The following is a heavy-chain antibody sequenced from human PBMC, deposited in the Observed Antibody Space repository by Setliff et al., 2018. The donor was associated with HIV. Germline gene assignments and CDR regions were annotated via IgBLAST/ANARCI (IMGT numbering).Heavy chain of an antibody. D-gene: IGHD3-16*01. Sequence: SETLSLTCTVSGQFISDGYYWGWIRQPPGKGLEWIVSVYHSGKTYYNPSLKSRVTMSADTSKNQISLMLRSMTAADTAVYYCAKHDFGEGSCFDPWGQGSLVTVSS. J-gene: IGHJ5*02. V-gene: IGHV4-38-2*02. CDR2: VYHSGKT. CDR3: AKHDFGEGSCFDP. CDR1: GQFISDGYY.